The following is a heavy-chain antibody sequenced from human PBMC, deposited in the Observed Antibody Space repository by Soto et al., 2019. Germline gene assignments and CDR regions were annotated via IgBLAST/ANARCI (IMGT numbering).Heavy chain of an antibody. Sequence: QVQLQESGPGLVKPSQTLSLTCTVSGGSISSGGYYWSWIRQHPGKGLEWIGSIYYSGRTYYNPALKSRVTISVDASKNQSSLKLSSVTAAEPAVYYCARGVLHWGQGTLVTVSS. CDR1: GGSISSGGYY. V-gene: IGHV4-31*03. CDR2: IYYSGRT. D-gene: IGHD3-16*01. J-gene: IGHJ4*02. CDR3: ARGVLH.